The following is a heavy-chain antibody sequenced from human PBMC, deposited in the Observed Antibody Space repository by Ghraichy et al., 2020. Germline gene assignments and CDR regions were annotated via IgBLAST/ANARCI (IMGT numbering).Heavy chain of an antibody. CDR2: LNWNGDST. D-gene: IGHD1-26*01. Sequence: LSLTCAASGFFFDDYGMSWVREVPGKGLEWVCGLNWNGDSTGYVDSVKGRFTISRDNAKNSLYVQMDNLRAEDTALYYCAKSRGLSGSDFDSWGQGTQVTVSS. J-gene: IGHJ4*02. V-gene: IGHV3-20*04. CDR1: GFFFDDYG. CDR3: AKSRGLSGSDFDS.